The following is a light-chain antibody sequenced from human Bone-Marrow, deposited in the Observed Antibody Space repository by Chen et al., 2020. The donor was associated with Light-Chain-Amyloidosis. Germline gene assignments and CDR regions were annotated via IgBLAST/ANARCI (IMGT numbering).Light chain of an antibody. V-gene: IGLV2-23*01. Sequence: QSALTPPASVSGSPGPSITISFTGSGNDVGIYKLVSWYQHHPGKAPKLIIYEATARPSGVSTRFSGSQSGNTASLTISGLQAEDEADYYCCSFAGGVVPFGGGTKVTVL. CDR3: CSFAGGVVP. CDR2: EAT. CDR1: GNDVGIYKL. J-gene: IGLJ2*01.